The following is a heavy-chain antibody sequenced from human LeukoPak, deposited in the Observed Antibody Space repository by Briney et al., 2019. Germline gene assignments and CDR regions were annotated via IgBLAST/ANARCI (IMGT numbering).Heavy chain of an antibody. J-gene: IGHJ4*02. D-gene: IGHD3-10*01. CDR2: ITNNGATT. Sequence: QPGGSLRLSCAASGFTFSSNSMNWVRQAPGRGLEWVSVITNNGATTYYADSVKGRFTISRDNSKNMLYLQMNSLRAEDTAVYYCAKDWGYGSGTYYPHWGQGTLVTVSS. V-gene: IGHV3-23*01. CDR3: AKDWGYGSGTYYPH. CDR1: GFTFSSNS.